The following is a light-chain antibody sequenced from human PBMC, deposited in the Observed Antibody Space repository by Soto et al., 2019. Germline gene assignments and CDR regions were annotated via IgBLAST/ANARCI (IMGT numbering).Light chain of an antibody. CDR3: QKYNTVPAP. CDR2: SAS. Sequence: DIQMTQSPPSLSASVGDRVTITCRASQGIGNSLAWYQQKPGTVPKLLIYSASTLQSGVPSRFSGSGSGTDFTLTISSLQPEDVAAYYCQKYNTVPAPFGQGTRLES. V-gene: IGKV1-27*01. J-gene: IGKJ5*01. CDR1: QGIGNS.